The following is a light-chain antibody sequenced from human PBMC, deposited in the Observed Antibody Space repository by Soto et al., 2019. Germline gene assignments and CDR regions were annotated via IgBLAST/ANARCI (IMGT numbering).Light chain of an antibody. V-gene: IGLV2-14*01. J-gene: IGLJ1*01. CDR1: SSDVGGYNY. Sequence: QSALTQPASVSGSPGQSITISCTGTSSDVGGYNYVSWYQQQPGKAPKLMIYEVSNRPSGVSNRFSGSKSGNTASLTISVLQAEDEADYYGSSYTSSSTLVFGTGTKVTVL. CDR3: SSYTSSSTLV. CDR2: EVS.